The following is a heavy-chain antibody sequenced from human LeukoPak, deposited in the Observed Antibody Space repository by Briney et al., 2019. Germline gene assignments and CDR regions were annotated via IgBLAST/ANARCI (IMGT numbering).Heavy chain of an antibody. D-gene: IGHD3-10*01. V-gene: IGHV3-33*01. CDR3: VGAPYYYASGTFSPFDY. J-gene: IGHJ4*02. CDR1: GFTFSSYG. CDR2: IWNDGSNK. Sequence: GGSLRLSCAASGFTFSSYGMHWVRQAPGKGLEWVAVIWNDGSNKYYADSVKGRFTISRDNSKNTLYLQMNTLRAEDTAMYFCVGAPYYYASGTFSPFDYWGQGTLVTVSS.